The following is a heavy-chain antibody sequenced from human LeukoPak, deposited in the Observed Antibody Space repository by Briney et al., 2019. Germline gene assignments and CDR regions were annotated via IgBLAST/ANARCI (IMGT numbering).Heavy chain of an antibody. CDR3: ASMIVQNPDAFDI. CDR2: IYYSGST. CDR1: GGSISSYY. V-gene: IGHV4-59*01. Sequence: PSETLSLTCTVSGGSISSYYWSWIRQPPGKGLEWIGYIYYSGSTNYNPSLKSRVTISVDTSKNQFSLKLSSVTAADTAVYYCASMIVQNPDAFDIWAKGQWSPSLQ. D-gene: IGHD3-22*01. J-gene: IGHJ3*02.